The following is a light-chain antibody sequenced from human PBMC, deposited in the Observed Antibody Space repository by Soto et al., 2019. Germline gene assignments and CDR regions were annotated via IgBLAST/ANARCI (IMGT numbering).Light chain of an antibody. Sequence: DIQMTQSPASLSASVGDRVTITCQASQAIARYLNWYQHKPGKAPKLLIYDVSRLERGVPSRFSGSGSGTDFTFTISSLQPEDFAKCYCQQTDDLPRYTFGQGTKLEMK. CDR1: QAIARY. V-gene: IGKV1-33*01. J-gene: IGKJ2*01. CDR3: QQTDDLPRYT. CDR2: DVS.